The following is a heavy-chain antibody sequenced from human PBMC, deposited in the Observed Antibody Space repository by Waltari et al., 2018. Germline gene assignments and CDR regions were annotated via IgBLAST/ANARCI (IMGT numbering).Heavy chain of an antibody. CDR2: IYTSGST. CDR3: AREMGKAVAGTDYYYYGMDV. CDR1: GGSISSGSYY. J-gene: IGHJ6*02. V-gene: IGHV4-61*09. D-gene: IGHD6-19*01. Sequence: QVQLQESGPGLVKPSQTLSLTCTVSGGSISSGSYYWSWIRQPAGKGLEWIGYIYTSGSTNYNPSRKIRVTISVDTAKNQFSLKLSRLRSDDTAVYYCAREMGKAVAGTDYYYYGMDVWGQGTTVTVSS.